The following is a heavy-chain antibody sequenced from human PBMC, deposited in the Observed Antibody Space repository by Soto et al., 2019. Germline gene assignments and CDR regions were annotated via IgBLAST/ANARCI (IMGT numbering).Heavy chain of an antibody. V-gene: IGHV1-18*01. CDR3: ASSYDFWSGYYPYYYGMDV. CDR2: ISAYNGNT. CDR1: GYTFTSYG. J-gene: IGHJ6*02. D-gene: IGHD3-3*01. Sequence: GASVKVSCKASGYTFTSYGISWVRQAPGQGLEWMGWISAYNGNTNYAQKLQGRVTMTTDTSTSTAYMELRSLRSEDTAVYYCASSYDFWSGYYPYYYGMDVWGQGTTVTVSS.